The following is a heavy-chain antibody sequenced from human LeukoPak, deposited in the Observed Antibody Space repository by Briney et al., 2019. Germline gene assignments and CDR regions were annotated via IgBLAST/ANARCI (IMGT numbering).Heavy chain of an antibody. J-gene: IGHJ4*02. CDR3: AKDGRVLRFLEWLSEPYFDY. CDR1: GFTFSSYA. D-gene: IGHD3-3*01. CDR2: ISGSGGST. Sequence: GGSLRLSCAASGFTFSSYAMSWVRQAPGKGLEWVSAISGSGGSTYYADSVKGRFTISRDNSKNTLYLQMNSLRAEDTAVYYCAKDGRVLRFLEWLSEPYFDYWGQGTLVTVSS. V-gene: IGHV3-23*01.